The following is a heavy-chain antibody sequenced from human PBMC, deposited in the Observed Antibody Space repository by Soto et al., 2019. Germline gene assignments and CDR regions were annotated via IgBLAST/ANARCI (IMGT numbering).Heavy chain of an antibody. CDR3: ARDVAGTTSHYDSSGYYYVIDY. J-gene: IGHJ4*01. D-gene: IGHD3-22*01. CDR2: IIPILGIA. Sequence: ASVKVSCKASGGTFSSYTISWVRQAPGQGLEWMGRIIPILGIANYAQKFQGRVTITADKSTSTAYMELSSLRSEDTAVYYCARDVAGTTSHYDSSGYYYVIDYWG. V-gene: IGHV1-69*04. CDR1: GGTFSSYT.